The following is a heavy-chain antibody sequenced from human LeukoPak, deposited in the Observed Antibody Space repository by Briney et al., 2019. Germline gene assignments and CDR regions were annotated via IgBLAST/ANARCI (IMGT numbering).Heavy chain of an antibody. Sequence: GASVKVSRKASGYTFTSYYMHWVRQAPGQGLEWMGIINPSGGSTSYAQKFQGRVTMTRDTSTSTVYMELSSLRSEDTAVYYCARGLVSEITMIVVVKDYYMDVWGKGTTVTVSS. V-gene: IGHV1-46*01. CDR1: GYTFTSYY. CDR2: INPSGGST. J-gene: IGHJ6*03. D-gene: IGHD3-22*01. CDR3: ARGLVSEITMIVVVKDYYMDV.